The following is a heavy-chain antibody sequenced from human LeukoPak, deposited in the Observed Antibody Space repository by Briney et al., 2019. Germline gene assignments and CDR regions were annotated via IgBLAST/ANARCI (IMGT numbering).Heavy chain of an antibody. CDR3: AGGYCSGGSCYSSDAFDI. Sequence: PGGSLRLSCAASGFTFSSYAMHWVRQAPGKGLEYVSAISSNGGSTYYANSVKGRFTISRDNSKNTLYLQMGSLRAEDMAVYYCAGGYCSGGSCYSSDAFDIWGQGTMVTVSS. CDR1: GFTFSSYA. J-gene: IGHJ3*02. CDR2: ISSNGGST. V-gene: IGHV3-64*01. D-gene: IGHD2-15*01.